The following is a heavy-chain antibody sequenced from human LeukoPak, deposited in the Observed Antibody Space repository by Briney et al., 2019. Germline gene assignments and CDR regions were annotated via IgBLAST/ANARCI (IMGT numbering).Heavy chain of an antibody. CDR2: ISDDGSYT. CDR3: AREVTGNFESKFDP. J-gene: IGHJ5*02. D-gene: IGHD3-10*01. Sequence: GRSLRLSCTASGFPFSGYAMQWVRQAPGQGLEWLSLISDDGSYTDYGDSVKGRFVISRDNARNKLELQMNSLRVDDTAVYYCAREVTGNFESKFDPWGQGTLVTV. V-gene: IGHV3-30*09. CDR1: GFPFSGYA.